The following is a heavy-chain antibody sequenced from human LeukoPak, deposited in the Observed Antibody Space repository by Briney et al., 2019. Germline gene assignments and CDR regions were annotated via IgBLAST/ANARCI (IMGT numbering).Heavy chain of an antibody. J-gene: IGHJ4*02. V-gene: IGHV4-4*09. CDR2: IYTSGST. CDR3: ARHCRSSTSCLDY. Sequence: SETLSLTCTVSGGSISSYYWSWIRQPPGKGLEWIGYIYTSGSTNYNPSLKGRVTISVDTSKNQFSLKLSSVTAADTAVYYCARHCRSSTSCLDYWGQGTLVTVSS. D-gene: IGHD2-2*01. CDR1: GGSISSYY.